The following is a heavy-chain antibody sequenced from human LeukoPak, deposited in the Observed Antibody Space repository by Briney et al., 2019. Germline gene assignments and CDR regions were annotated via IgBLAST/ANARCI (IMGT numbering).Heavy chain of an antibody. CDR2: IDGSGNNR. V-gene: IGHV3-23*01. CDR1: GFTFKNYA. CDR3: AKVQMSTGWTFDF. D-gene: IGHD2-2*01. J-gene: IGHJ4*02. Sequence: GGSLTLSCAASGFTFKNYAMSWVRQAPGKGLEWVSSIDGSGNNRYYADSVKGRFTISRDNSGNTLYLQLRGLGAEDTATYYCAKVQMSTGWTFDFWGQGSLVTVSS.